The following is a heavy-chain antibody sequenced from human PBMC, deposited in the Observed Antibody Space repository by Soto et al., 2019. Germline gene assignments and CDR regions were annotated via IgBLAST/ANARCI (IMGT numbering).Heavy chain of an antibody. Sequence: SETLSLTCAVYGGSFSGYYWSWIRQPPGKGLEWIGEINHSGSTNYNPSLKSRVTISVDTSKNQFSLKLSSVTAADTAVYYCARGRVTMVRGVTLYYYYYYGMDVWGQGTTVTVYS. CDR3: ARGRVTMVRGVTLYYYYYYGMDV. D-gene: IGHD3-10*01. J-gene: IGHJ6*02. CDR1: GGSFSGYY. V-gene: IGHV4-34*01. CDR2: INHSGST.